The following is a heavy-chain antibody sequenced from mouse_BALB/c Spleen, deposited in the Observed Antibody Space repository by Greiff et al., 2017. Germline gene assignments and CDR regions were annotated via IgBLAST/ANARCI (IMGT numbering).Heavy chain of an antibody. J-gene: IGHJ4*01. CDR2: ISSGGGST. CDR1: GFAFSSYD. D-gene: IGHD2-14*01. Sequence: EVQLVESGGGLVKPGGSLKLSCAASGFAFSSYDMSWVRQTPEKRLEWVAYISSGGGSTYYPDTVKGRFTISRDNAKNTLYLQMSSLKSEDTAMYYCARYRYDSVYAMDYWGQGTSVTVSS. CDR3: ARYRYDSVYAMDY. V-gene: IGHV5-12-1*01.